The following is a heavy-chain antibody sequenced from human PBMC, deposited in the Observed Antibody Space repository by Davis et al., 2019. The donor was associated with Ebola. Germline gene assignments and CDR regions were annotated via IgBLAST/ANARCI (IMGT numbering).Heavy chain of an antibody. Sequence: GGSLRLSCAASGFTFNQYAMTWVRQAPGKGLEWVSYISSGYSTVKYADSVKGRFTISRDNARRSLSLQMNSLRDEDSAVYYCARATVEDYWGQGTLVTVSS. CDR2: ISSGYSTV. CDR3: ARATVEDY. D-gene: IGHD1-1*01. V-gene: IGHV3-48*02. J-gene: IGHJ4*02. CDR1: GFTFNQYA.